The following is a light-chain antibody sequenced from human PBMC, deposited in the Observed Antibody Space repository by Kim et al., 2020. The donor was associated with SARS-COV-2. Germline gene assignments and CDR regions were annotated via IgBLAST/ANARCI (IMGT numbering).Light chain of an antibody. CDR3: QKYNNAPYT. J-gene: IGKJ2*01. V-gene: IGKV1-27*01. Sequence: SASVGDRVTISCRASQGISNYLARYQQKPGKVPKLLIYAASALQSGVPSRFSGGGSGTDFTLTISSLQPEDVATYYCQKYNNAPYTFGQGTKLEI. CDR2: AAS. CDR1: QGISNY.